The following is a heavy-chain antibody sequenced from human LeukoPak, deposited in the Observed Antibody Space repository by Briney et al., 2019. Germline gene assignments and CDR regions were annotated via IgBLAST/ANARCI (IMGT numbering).Heavy chain of an antibody. CDR1: GFTFSSYS. CDR2: ISSSSSTI. J-gene: IGHJ5*02. D-gene: IGHD1-14*01. CDR3: AKKYNTGLDP. Sequence: GGSLRLSCAASGFTFSSYSMNWVRQAPGKGLEWVSYISSSSSTIYYADSVKGRFTISRDNAKNSLYLQMNSLRAEDTAVYYCAKKYNTGLDPWGQGTLVTVSS. V-gene: IGHV3-48*01.